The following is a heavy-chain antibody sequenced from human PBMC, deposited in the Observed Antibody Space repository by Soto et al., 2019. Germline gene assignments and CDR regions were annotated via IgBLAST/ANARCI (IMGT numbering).Heavy chain of an antibody. J-gene: IGHJ4*02. CDR1: GGSISSGGYS. Sequence: QLQLQESGSGLVKPSQTLSLTCAVYGGSISSGGYSWSWLRQPPGKGLEGAGYIYHSGSTYYTPSLTSRVTISVDRSKNQFSLKLSSVTAADTAVYYCAAGGGLPRYYWGQGTLVTVSS. D-gene: IGHD1-26*01. CDR2: IYHSGST. V-gene: IGHV4-30-2*01. CDR3: AAGGGLPRYY.